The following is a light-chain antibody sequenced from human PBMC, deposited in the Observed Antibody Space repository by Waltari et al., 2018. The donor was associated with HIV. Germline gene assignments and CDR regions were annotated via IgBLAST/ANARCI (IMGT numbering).Light chain of an antibody. CDR2: GNI. V-gene: IGLV1-40*01. CDR1: SSNIRANYD. CDR3: QSYDTRSSGFLV. J-gene: IGLJ3*02. Sequence: QSVLTQPPSVSGAPGQTVTISGPGSSSNIRANYDVHWYQQLPGRAPKVLVYGNIYRPPGVPDRFSGSKSGTSASLAITGLQADDEGYYYCQSYDTRSSGFLVFGGGTKVTVL.